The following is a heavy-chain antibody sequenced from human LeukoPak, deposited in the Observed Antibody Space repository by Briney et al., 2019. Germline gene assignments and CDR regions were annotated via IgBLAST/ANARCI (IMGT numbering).Heavy chain of an antibody. CDR3: AKGGYYDSSGYGGFDY. V-gene: IGHV3-23*01. CDR2: IRGSGVST. Sequence: GGSLRLSCAASGFTFSSYAMSWVRQAPGKGLEWFSAIRGSGVSTYYADSVKGRFTISRDNSKNSLYLQMNSLRAEDMALYYCAKGGYYDSSGYGGFDYWGQGTLVTVSS. J-gene: IGHJ4*02. CDR1: GFTFSSYA. D-gene: IGHD3-22*01.